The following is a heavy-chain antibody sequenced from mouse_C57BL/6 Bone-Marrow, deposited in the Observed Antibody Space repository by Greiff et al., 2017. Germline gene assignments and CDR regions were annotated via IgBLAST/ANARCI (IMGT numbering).Heavy chain of an antibody. Sequence: QVQLKESGAELARPGASVKLSCKASGYTFTSYGISWVKQRTGQGLEWIGEIYPRSGNTYYNEKFKGKATLTADKSSSTAYMELRSLTSEDSAVYFCARGGIYYYYDAWFAYWGQGTLVTVSA. CDR1: GYTFTSYG. CDR3: ARGGIYYYYDAWFAY. V-gene: IGHV1-81*01. D-gene: IGHD2-4*01. CDR2: IYPRSGNT. J-gene: IGHJ3*01.